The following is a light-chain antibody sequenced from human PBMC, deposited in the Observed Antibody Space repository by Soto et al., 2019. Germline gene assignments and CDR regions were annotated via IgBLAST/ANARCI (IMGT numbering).Light chain of an antibody. J-gene: IGKJ3*01. CDR2: AAS. V-gene: IGKV1-39*01. CDR1: QTIIRY. CDR3: QRSYRTLFT. Sequence: DIQMTQSPSSLSASVGDRVTITCRASQTIIRYLNWYQQKPGRAPNLLIHAASSLQSGVPSRFSGSGSGTEFTLTISSLQPEALATYYCQRSYRTLFTFGPGTKVEIK.